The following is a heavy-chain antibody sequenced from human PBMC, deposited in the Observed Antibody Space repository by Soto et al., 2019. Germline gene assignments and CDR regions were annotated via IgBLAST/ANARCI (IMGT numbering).Heavy chain of an antibody. J-gene: IGHJ5*02. CDR3: ARDHYDFWSGPGGSYNWFDP. D-gene: IGHD3-3*01. CDR2: IYYSGST. V-gene: IGHV4-30-4*01. CDR1: GGSISSGDYY. Sequence: SETLSLTCTVSGGSISSGDYYWSWIRQPPGKGLEWIGYIYYSGSTYYNPSLKSRVTISVDTSKNQFSLKLSSVTAADTAVYYCARDHYDFWSGPGGSYNWFDPWGQGTLVTVSS.